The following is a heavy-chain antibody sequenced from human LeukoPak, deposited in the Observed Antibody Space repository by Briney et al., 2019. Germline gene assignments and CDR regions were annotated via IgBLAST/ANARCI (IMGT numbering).Heavy chain of an antibody. CDR3: ARLGYSSVGGSWFDP. CDR1: GGSICSYY. V-gene: IGHV4-59*08. CDR2: IYYSGST. Sequence: SETLSLTCTVSGGSICSYYWSWIRQPPGKGLEWIGYIYYSGSTNYNPSLKSRVTISVDTSKNQFSLKLSSVTAADTAVYYCARLGYSSVGGSWFDPWGQGTLVTVSS. J-gene: IGHJ5*02. D-gene: IGHD6-19*01.